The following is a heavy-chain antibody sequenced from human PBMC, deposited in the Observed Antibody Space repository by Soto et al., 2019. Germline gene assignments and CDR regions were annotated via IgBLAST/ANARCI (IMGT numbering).Heavy chain of an antibody. Sequence: RGESLKISCKGSGYSFTSYWISWVRQMPGKGLEWMGRIDPSDSYTNYSPSFQGHVTISADKSISTAYLQWSSLKASDTAMYYCASNLETPNYYYYGMDVWGQGTTVTVSS. CDR3: ASNLETPNYYYYGMDV. D-gene: IGHD1-1*01. CDR1: GYSFTSYW. V-gene: IGHV5-10-1*01. CDR2: IDPSDSYT. J-gene: IGHJ6*02.